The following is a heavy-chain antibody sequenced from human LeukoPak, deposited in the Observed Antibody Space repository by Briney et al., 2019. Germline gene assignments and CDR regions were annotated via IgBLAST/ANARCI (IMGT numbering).Heavy chain of an antibody. D-gene: IGHD3-10*01. J-gene: IGHJ4*02. V-gene: IGHV3-48*03. Sequence: GGSLRLSCAASGFTFSSYEMNWVRQAPGKGLEWVSYISSSGSTIYYADSVKGRFTISRDNAKNSLYLQMNSLRAEDTAVYYCASAMVRGVKSTQDYWGQGTLVTVSS. CDR3: ASAMVRGVKSTQDY. CDR2: ISSSGSTI. CDR1: GFTFSSYE.